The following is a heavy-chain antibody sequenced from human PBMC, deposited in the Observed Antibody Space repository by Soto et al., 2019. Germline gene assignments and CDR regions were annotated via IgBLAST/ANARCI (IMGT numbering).Heavy chain of an antibody. V-gene: IGHV3-9*01. J-gene: IGHJ6*02. Sequence: GGSLRLSCAASGFTFDNYAMHWVRQAPGKGLEWVSGISWNSGSIGYADSVKGRFTISRDNAKNSLYLQMNSLRAEDTALYYCAKDIGSGSPWDYYYGMGVWGQGTTVTVSS. D-gene: IGHD6-25*01. CDR1: GFTFDNYA. CDR3: AKDIGSGSPWDYYYGMGV. CDR2: ISWNSGSI.